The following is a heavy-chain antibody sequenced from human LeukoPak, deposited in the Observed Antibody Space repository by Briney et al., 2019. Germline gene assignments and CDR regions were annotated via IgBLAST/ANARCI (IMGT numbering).Heavy chain of an antibody. D-gene: IGHD6-19*01. CDR3: ATIPSRVAVARPFDY. CDR2: FDPEDGET. Sequence: ASVNVSCKVSGYTLTELSMHWVRQAPGKGLEWMGGFDPEDGETIYAQKFQGRVAMTEDTSTDTAYMELSSLRSEDTAVYYCATIPSRVAVARPFDYWGQGTLVIVSS. J-gene: IGHJ4*02. CDR1: GYTLTELS. V-gene: IGHV1-24*01.